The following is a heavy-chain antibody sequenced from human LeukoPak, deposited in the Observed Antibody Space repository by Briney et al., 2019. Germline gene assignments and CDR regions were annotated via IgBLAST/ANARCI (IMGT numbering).Heavy chain of an antibody. J-gene: IGHJ2*01. CDR3: ARDPQRNWYFDL. CDR2: IYHSGST. CDR1: GGSISSGGYS. V-gene: IGHV4-30-2*01. Sequence: SQTLSLTCTVSGGSISSGGYSWSWIRQPPGKGLEWIGYIYHSGSTYYNPSLKSRVTISVDRSKNQFSLKLSSVTAADTAVYYCARDPQRNWYFDLWGRGTLVTVSS.